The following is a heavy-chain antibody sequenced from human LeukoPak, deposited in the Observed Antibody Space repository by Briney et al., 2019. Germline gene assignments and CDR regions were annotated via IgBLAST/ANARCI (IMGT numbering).Heavy chain of an antibody. D-gene: IGHD3-3*01. Sequence: GGSLRLSCAASGFTFSSYAMSWVRQAPGKGLEWVSAISGSGGSTYYADSVKGRFTISRVNSKNTLYLQMNSLRAEDTAVYYCAKDARITIFGVVRGGNWFDPWGQGTLVTVSS. J-gene: IGHJ5*02. CDR3: AKDARITIFGVVRGGNWFDP. CDR2: ISGSGGST. CDR1: GFTFSSYA. V-gene: IGHV3-23*01.